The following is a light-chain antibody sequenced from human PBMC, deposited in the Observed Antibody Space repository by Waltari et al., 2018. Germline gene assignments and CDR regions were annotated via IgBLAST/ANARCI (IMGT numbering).Light chain of an antibody. CDR2: AAS. V-gene: IGKV1-39*01. J-gene: IGKJ1*01. Sequence: DIQMTQSPSSLSASVGDRVTITCRASQSISSHLNWYQQKAGKAPKLLIYAASSLQSGFPSRFSGSGSGTDYTLTISSLQPEDFATYYCQQSYSNPETFGLGTKVEIK. CDR3: QQSYSNPET. CDR1: QSISSH.